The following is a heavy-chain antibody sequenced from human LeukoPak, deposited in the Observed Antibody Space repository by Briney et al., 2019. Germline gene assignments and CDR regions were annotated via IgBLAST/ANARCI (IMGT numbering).Heavy chain of an antibody. CDR2: IQYDGSN. CDR3: AKDRSIGTYYTFDH. D-gene: IGHD1-26*01. Sequence: GGSLRLSCAASGFTFSSYGMHWVRQAPGKGLEWVAFIQYDGSNNYADSVKGRFTISRDNSKNTLYLQMSSLTAADTAVYYCAKDRSIGTYYTFDHWGQGTLVTVSS. J-gene: IGHJ4*02. CDR1: GFTFSSYG. V-gene: IGHV3-30*02.